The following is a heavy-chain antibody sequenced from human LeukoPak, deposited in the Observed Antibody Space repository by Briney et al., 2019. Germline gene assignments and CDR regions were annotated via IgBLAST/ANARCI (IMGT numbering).Heavy chain of an antibody. V-gene: IGHV1-2*02. D-gene: IGHD3-9*01. CDR2: INPKNGGT. Sequence: ASVKVSCKASGYTFTSYAMNWVRQAPGQGLEWMGWINPKNGGTNYKEKFQGRVTMTRDTSISTVYMELSGLRPDDTAVYYCARPRYVRSPTCVDFWGQGTLVTVSS. CDR1: GYTFTSYA. CDR3: ARPRYVRSPTCVDF. J-gene: IGHJ4*02.